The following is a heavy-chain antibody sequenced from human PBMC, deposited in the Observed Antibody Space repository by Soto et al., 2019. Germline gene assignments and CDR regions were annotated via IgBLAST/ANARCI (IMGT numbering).Heavy chain of an antibody. J-gene: IGHJ3*01. Sequence: EVQLLDSGGGLVQPWGSLRLSCAASGFTFSSYAMSWVRQAPGKGLEWVSSISGSGGGTYYADSVKGRFTISRDNSKNTLSLQMNSLRAEDTAVYYCAKSRGSGSYFNPSDAFDFWGQGTMVTVSS. CDR3: AKSRGSGSYFNPSDAFDF. D-gene: IGHD3-10*01. CDR1: GFTFSSYA. CDR2: ISGSGGGT. V-gene: IGHV3-23*01.